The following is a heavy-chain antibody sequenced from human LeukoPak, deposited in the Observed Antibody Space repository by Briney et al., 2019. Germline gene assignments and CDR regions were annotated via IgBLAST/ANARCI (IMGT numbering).Heavy chain of an antibody. CDR3: ARTREQRQVLDY. J-gene: IGHJ4*02. V-gene: IGHV3-30*03. CDR1: GFTFSSYG. CDR2: ISHEGSYR. Sequence: GGSLRLSCAASGFTFSSYGMHWVRQAPGKGLEWVAVISHEGSYRNHADSVKGRFTISRDNSRNMAFLQMDSLSAEDTAVYYCARTREQRQVLDYWGQGTLVTVSS. D-gene: IGHD6-19*01.